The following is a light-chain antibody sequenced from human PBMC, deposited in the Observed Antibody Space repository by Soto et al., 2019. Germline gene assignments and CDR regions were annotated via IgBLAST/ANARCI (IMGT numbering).Light chain of an antibody. CDR2: EAS. CDR1: QSISRW. CDR3: QRYNSYPWI. V-gene: IGKV1-5*03. Sequence: DIQMTQSPPTLSASVGDRVTITCRASQSISRWVAWDQQKPGKAPKVVMYEASNLEGWVPTRLSGRGYGTEFSFTISSRQPDDLGTFYCQRYNSYPWIFGEGTKVEI. J-gene: IGKJ1*01.